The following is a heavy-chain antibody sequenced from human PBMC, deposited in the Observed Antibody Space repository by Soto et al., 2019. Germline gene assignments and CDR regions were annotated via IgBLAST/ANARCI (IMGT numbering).Heavy chain of an antibody. Sequence: GGSLRLSCAASGFTFSSLAMNWVRQAPGKGLEWVSAISGSAATTHFADSVKGRFTISRDNSKNTLYLQMNSLRAEDTAVYYCARDRSYYDSSGSYSPPYWGQGTLVTVSS. CDR2: ISGSAATT. CDR3: ARDRSYYDSSGSYSPPY. CDR1: GFTFSSLA. V-gene: IGHV3-23*01. J-gene: IGHJ4*02. D-gene: IGHD3-22*01.